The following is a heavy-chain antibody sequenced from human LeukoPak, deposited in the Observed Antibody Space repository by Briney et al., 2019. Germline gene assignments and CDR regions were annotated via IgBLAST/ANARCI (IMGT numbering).Heavy chain of an antibody. CDR3: ARDLGVYDYVWGSSDY. D-gene: IGHD3-16*01. V-gene: IGHV3-48*03. J-gene: IGHJ4*02. CDR2: ISSSGSTI. CDR1: AFTFISYE. Sequence: GGSLRLSCAASAFTFISYEINWVRQAPGKGLELVSYISSSGSTIYYADSVKGRFTISRDNAKNSVYLQMNSLRAEDTAVYYCARDLGVYDYVWGSSDYWGQGTLVTVSS.